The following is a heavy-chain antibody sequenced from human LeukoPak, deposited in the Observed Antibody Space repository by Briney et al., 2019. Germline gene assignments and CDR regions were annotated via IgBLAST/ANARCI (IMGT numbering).Heavy chain of an antibody. V-gene: IGHV3-33*08. J-gene: IGHJ4*02. CDR1: GFTFRTYA. CDR2: IWYDGSNK. Sequence: GGSLRLSCAAYGFTFRTYAIHWVRQAPSKGLEWVAVIWYDGSNKYYADSVKGRFTISRDNSKNTLYLQMNSLRAEDTAVYYCARDPNYYDSSGYLDYWGQGTLVTVSS. D-gene: IGHD3-22*01. CDR3: ARDPNYYDSSGYLDY.